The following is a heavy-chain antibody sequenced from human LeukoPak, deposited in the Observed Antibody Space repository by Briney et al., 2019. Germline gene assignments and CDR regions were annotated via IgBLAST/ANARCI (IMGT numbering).Heavy chain of an antibody. J-gene: IGHJ5*02. D-gene: IGHD2-21*02. CDR1: GYTLTSYG. V-gene: IGHV1-18*01. CDR3: ARDPCGGDCYNWFDP. CDR2: ISAYNGNT. Sequence: ASVKVSCKASGYTLTSYGISWVRQAPGQGLEWVGWISAYNGNTNYAQKLQGRVTMTRDMSTSTVYMELSSLRSEDTAVYYCARDPCGGDCYNWFDPWGQGTLVTVSS.